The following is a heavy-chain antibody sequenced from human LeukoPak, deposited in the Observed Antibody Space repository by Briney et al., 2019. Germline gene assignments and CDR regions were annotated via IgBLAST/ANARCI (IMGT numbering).Heavy chain of an antibody. CDR3: GRDFLGESGAGGP. D-gene: IGHD3-10*01. V-gene: IGHV3-21*01. Sequence: PGGSLRLSCAASGFTFSSYTMNWVRQAAGKGLGWASSISPSGHSTWHADSVKGRFTISRDNAKNSVYLQMTNLRVDDTAVYYCGRDFLGESGAGGPWGQGILVTVSS. CDR2: ISPSGHST. J-gene: IGHJ5*02. CDR1: GFTFSSYT.